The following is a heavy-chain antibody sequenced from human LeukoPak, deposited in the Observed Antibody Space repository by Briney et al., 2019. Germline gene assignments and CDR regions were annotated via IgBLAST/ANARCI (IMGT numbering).Heavy chain of an antibody. CDR2: IYYSGST. CDR1: GGSISTTGYY. V-gene: IGHV4-39*01. CDR3: ARGIVVVPAAMKGQDWFDP. Sequence: SETLSLTCTVSGGSISTTGYYWGWIRQPPGKGLDCIGGIYYSGSTYYNPSLNSRVTISVDTSKNQFSLKLSSVTAADTAVYYCARGIVVVPAAMKGQDWFDPWGQGTLVTVSS. J-gene: IGHJ5*02. D-gene: IGHD2-2*01.